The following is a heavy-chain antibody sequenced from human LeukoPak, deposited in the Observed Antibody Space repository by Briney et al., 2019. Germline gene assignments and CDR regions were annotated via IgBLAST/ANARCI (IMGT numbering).Heavy chain of an antibody. CDR1: RFSFSSHW. J-gene: IGHJ3*02. CDR3: AAGDTFDI. D-gene: IGHD3-16*01. CDR2: INQHGSVK. Sequence: GGSLRLSCVGSRFSFSSHWMSWVRQAPGKGLEWAANINQHGSVKQYVDSVKGRFTISRDNAKNSVYVQMNSLRVEDTAVYYCAAGDTFDIWGQGTLVTVSS. V-gene: IGHV3-7*01.